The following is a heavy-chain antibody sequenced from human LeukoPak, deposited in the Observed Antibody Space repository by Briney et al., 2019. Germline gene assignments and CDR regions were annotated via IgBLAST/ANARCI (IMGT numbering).Heavy chain of an antibody. CDR1: GYTFITYG. D-gene: IGHD6-19*01. CDR3: AKYDGQWLVLTNFDY. CDR2: ISAYNGNT. J-gene: IGHJ4*02. Sequence: ASVKVSCKASGYTFITYGISWVRQAPGQGLEWMGWISAYNGNTNYAQKFQGRVTMTTDTSTSTAYMELRSLRSDDTAVYYCAKYDGQWLVLTNFDYWGQGTLVTVSS. V-gene: IGHV1-18*01.